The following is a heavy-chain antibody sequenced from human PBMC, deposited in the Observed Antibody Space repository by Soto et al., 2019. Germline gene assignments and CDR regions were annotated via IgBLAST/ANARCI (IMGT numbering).Heavy chain of an antibody. V-gene: IGHV3-23*01. CDR3: AKDRGSSGWYGGWLDP. D-gene: IGHD6-19*01. CDR1: GFTFSNYA. Sequence: EEHLLESGGGLVQPGGSLRLSCAASGFTFSNYAMSWVRQAPGKGLAWVSAISGSGGSTYYAGSVKGRFTISRDNSKSTLYLQMNSLRADDTAVYYCAKDRGSSGWYGGWLDPWGQGTLVTVSS. J-gene: IGHJ5*02. CDR2: ISGSGGST.